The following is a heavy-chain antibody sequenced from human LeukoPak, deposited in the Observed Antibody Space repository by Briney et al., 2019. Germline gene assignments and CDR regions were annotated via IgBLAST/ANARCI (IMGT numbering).Heavy chain of an antibody. CDR2: INHSGST. V-gene: IGHV4-34*01. D-gene: IGHD4/OR15-4a*01. CDR3: ARVRALRPQAYYYYYMDV. Sequence: SETLSLTCAVYGGSFCGYYWSWIRQPPGKGMEWIGEINHSGSTNYNPSLKSRVTISVDTSKNQFSLKLSSVTAADTAVYYCARVRALRPQAYYYYYMDVWGKGTTVTVSS. J-gene: IGHJ6*03. CDR1: GGSFCGYY.